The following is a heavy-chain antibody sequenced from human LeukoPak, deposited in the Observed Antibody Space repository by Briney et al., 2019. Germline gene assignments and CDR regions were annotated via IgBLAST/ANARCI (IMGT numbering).Heavy chain of an antibody. CDR1: GGSVSSGGYY. CDR3: ARLRSGGYFEY. Sequence: SETLSLTRTVSGGSVSSGGYYWSWIRQPPGKGLDWIGYVYDSGSGKYKPSLNSRVTISIDTSKNQFSLKLNSVTAADTAVYYCARLRSGGYFEYWGQGTLVTVSS. D-gene: IGHD4-17*01. J-gene: IGHJ4*02. CDR2: VYDSGSG. V-gene: IGHV4-61*08.